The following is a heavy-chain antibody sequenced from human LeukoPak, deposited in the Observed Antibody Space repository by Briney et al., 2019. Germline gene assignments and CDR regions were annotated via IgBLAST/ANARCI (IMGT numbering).Heavy chain of an antibody. CDR2: ISGSGGST. Sequence: PGGSLRLSCAASGFTFSSYAMSWVRQAPGKGLEWVSAISGSGGSTYYADSVKGRFTISRDNSKNTLYLQMNSLRAEDTAVYYCAKPDFPVGYGDANAFDIWGQGTMVTVSS. J-gene: IGHJ3*02. V-gene: IGHV3-23*01. D-gene: IGHD4-17*01. CDR1: GFTFSSYA. CDR3: AKPDFPVGYGDANAFDI.